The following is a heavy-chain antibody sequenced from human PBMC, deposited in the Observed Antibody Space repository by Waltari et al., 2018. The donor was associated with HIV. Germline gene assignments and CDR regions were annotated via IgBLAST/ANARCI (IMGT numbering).Heavy chain of an antibody. J-gene: IGHJ6*02. D-gene: IGHD2-2*01. CDR1: GGSISSYY. V-gene: IGHV4-59*01. Sequence: QVQLQESGPGLVKPSETLSLTCTVSGGSISSYYWSWIRQPPGKGLEWIGYIYYSGSTNYNPSLKSRVTISVDTSKNQFSLKLSSVTAADTAVYYCARDYGVVVPAAGGDDYYYYGMDVWGQGTTVTVSS. CDR3: ARDYGVVVPAAGGDDYYYYGMDV. CDR2: IYYSGST.